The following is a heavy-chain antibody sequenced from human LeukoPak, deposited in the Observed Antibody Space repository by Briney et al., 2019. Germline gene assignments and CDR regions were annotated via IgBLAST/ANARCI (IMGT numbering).Heavy chain of an antibody. CDR3: ECPXGASXSDP. CDR1: GFTFRRYS. V-gene: IGHV3-21*06. Sequence: PGGSLTLSCAASGFTFRRYSMNWFRQAPGKGLEWVSYISSAGSFIYYADSAKGGLTTSRANTKHSSNMRRYVLEPWETVLYDCECPXGASXSDPWGXGTLVIVSS. J-gene: IGHJ5*02. CDR2: ISSAGSFI.